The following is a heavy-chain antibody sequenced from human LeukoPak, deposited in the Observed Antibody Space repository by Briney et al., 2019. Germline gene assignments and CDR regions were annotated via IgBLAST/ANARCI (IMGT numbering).Heavy chain of an antibody. J-gene: IGHJ6*03. Sequence: GGSLRLSCAASGFTFSSYEMNWVRQAPGKGLEWVSSISSSSSYIHYADSVKGRFTISRDNAKNSLYLQMNSLRAEDTAVYYCARVADLYYYYMDVWGKGTTVTVSS. CDR1: GFTFSSYE. V-gene: IGHV3-21*01. CDR3: ARVADLYYYYMDV. D-gene: IGHD2-21*01. CDR2: ISSSSSYI.